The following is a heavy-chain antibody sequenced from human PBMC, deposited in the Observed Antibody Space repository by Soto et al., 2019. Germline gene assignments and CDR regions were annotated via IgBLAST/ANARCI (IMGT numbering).Heavy chain of an antibody. J-gene: IGHJ6*02. CDR1: GGSISSSRYY. CDR2: IYYSGIT. V-gene: IGHV4-39*01. D-gene: IGHD3-10*02. Sequence: SETLSLTCTVSGGSISSSRYYRGWIRQPPGKGLEWIGSIYYSGITYYNPSRKSRVTISVDTSKNQFSLKLSSVTAADTAVYYCARVGMFYGMDVWGQGTTVSVSS. CDR3: ARVGMFYGMDV.